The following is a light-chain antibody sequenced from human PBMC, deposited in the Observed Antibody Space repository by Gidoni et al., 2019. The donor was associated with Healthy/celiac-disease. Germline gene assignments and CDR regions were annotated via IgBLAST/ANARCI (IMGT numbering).Light chain of an antibody. J-gene: IGLJ3*02. CDR3: NSRDSSGNHHWV. V-gene: IGLV3-19*01. Sequence: SSELNQDPAVSVALGQTVRITCQGDSLGSYYASWYQQKPGQAPVLVIYGKNNRPSGIPDRFSGSSSGTNTGAHAEDEADYYCNSRDSSGNHHWVFGGGTKLTVL. CDR2: GKN. CDR1: SLGSYY.